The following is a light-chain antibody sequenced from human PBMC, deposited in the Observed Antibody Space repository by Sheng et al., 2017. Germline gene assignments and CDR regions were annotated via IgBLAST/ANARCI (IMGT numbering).Light chain of an antibody. V-gene: IGLV1-51*02. CDR2: ENN. CDR3: GTWDSSLSAVL. Sequence: QPPSISAAPGQKVTISCSGGSSNIGNNYVSWYQQLPGAAPKLLIYENNRRPSGIPDRFSGSKSGTSATLGITGLQTGDEADYHCGTWDSSLSAVLFGGGTKLTVL. J-gene: IGLJ2*01. CDR1: SSNIGNNY.